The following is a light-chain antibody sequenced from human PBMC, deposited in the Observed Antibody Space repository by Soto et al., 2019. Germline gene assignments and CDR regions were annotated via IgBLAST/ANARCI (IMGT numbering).Light chain of an antibody. Sequence: QSVLTQPASVSGSPGQSITISCTGTSSDVGGYNYVSWYQQHPGKAPKLLIYDVSSRPSGVSNRFSGSKSGNTASLTISGLQAEDDADYYCSSYTSSSTLDVFGTGTKVTVL. CDR3: SSYTSSSTLDV. CDR2: DVS. CDR1: SSDVGGYNY. J-gene: IGLJ1*01. V-gene: IGLV2-14*03.